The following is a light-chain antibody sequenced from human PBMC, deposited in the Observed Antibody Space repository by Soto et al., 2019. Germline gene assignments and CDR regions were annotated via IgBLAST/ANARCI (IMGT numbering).Light chain of an antibody. CDR2: DVI. V-gene: IGLV2-11*01. Sequence: QAALTQPRSGSGSPGQSVTISCTGTSSDIGGYNYVSWYQQHPGKAPKLMIYDVIKRPSGVPDRFSGSKSGNTASLTIYGLQAEDEADYYCCSYAGSYTHVFGTGTKVTVL. J-gene: IGLJ1*01. CDR1: SSDIGGYNY. CDR3: CSYAGSYTHV.